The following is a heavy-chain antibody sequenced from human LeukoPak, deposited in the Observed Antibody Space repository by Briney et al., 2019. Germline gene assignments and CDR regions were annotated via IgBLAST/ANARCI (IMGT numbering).Heavy chain of an antibody. CDR3: HGGNSKGRDY. J-gene: IGHJ4*02. CDR2: IYYSGST. D-gene: IGHD4-23*01. CDR1: GGSISSGDYY. Sequence: SETLSLTCTVSGGSISSGDYYWSWIRQPPGKGLEWIGYIYYSGSTYYNPSLKSRVTISVDTSKNQFSLKLSSVTAADTAVYYCHGGNSKGRDYWGQGTLVTVSS. V-gene: IGHV4-30-4*01.